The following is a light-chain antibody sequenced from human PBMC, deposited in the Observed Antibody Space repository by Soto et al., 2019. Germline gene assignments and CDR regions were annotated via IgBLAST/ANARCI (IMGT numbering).Light chain of an antibody. CDR1: QSVSSSY. V-gene: IGKV3D-20*02. CDR2: GAS. Sequence: EIVLTQSPGTLSLSPGERATLSCRASQSVSSSYLAWYQQTPGQAPRLLIYGASRRATGIADRFSGSGSGTDFTLTISSLEPEDFAVYYCQQRSNWPPLTFGGGTKVDIK. J-gene: IGKJ4*01. CDR3: QQRSNWPPLT.